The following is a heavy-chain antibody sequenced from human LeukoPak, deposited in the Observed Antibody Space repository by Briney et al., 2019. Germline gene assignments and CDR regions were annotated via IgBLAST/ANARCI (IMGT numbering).Heavy chain of an antibody. CDR2: ISYDGSNK. CDR1: GFTFSSYA. CDR3: ARALGYSGYDLFAPLDY. D-gene: IGHD5-12*01. V-gene: IGHV3-30*14. J-gene: IGHJ4*02. Sequence: HPGGSLRLSCAASGFTFSSYAMHWVRQAPGKGLEWVALISYDGSNKYYADSVKARFIISRDNSKNTLYLQMNSLRAEDTAVYYCARALGYSGYDLFAPLDYWGQGTLVTVSS.